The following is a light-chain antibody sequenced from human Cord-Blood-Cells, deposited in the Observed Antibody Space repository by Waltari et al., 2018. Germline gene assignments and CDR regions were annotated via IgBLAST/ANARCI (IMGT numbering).Light chain of an antibody. CDR2: AAS. CDR3: QQYYSYPT. CDR1: QGISSY. Sequence: AIRMTQSPSSFSASTGDRVTITCRASQGISSYLAWYQQTPGKAPKLLIYAASTLQSGVPSRFSGSGSGTDFTLTISCLQSEDFATYYCQQYYSYPTFGGGTKVEIK. J-gene: IGKJ4*01. V-gene: IGKV1-8*01.